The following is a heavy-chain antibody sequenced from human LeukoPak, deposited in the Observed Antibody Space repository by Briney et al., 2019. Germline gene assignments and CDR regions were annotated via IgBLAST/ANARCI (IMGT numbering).Heavy chain of an antibody. CDR3: AKARRGAVATYHFDY. J-gene: IGHJ4*02. V-gene: IGHV3-23*01. CDR1: GFTFSGYA. CDR2: ISGSGGST. Sequence: GGSLRLSCAASGFTFSGYAMSWVRQAPGKGLEWVSAISGSGGSTYYADSVKGRFTISRDNSKNTLYLQMNSLRAEDTAVYYCAKARRGAVATYHFDYWGQGTLVTVSS. D-gene: IGHD6-19*01.